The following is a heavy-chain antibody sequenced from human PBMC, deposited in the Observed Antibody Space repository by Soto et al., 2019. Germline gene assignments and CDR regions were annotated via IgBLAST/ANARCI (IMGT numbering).Heavy chain of an antibody. CDR1: GGSISSVGHY. CDR2: IYYSGST. Sequence: SETLFLTCTVSGGSISSVGHYWSWIRQHPVKGLEWIGYIYYSGSTFYNPSLKSRVSISLDTSKNQISLKLTSVSVPDTALYYCARGGDEYYFDYWGQGTLVTVSS. D-gene: IGHD3-10*01. CDR3: ARGGDEYYFDY. J-gene: IGHJ4*02. V-gene: IGHV4-31*02.